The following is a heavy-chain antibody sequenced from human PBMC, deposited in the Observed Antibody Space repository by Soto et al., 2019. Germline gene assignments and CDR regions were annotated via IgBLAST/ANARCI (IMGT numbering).Heavy chain of an antibody. V-gene: IGHV3-9*01. CDR2: ISSNSGSI. Sequence: EVQLVESGGGLVQPGRSLRLSCAASGFTFDDYVMHWVRRAPGKGLEWVSGISSNSGSIDYADSVKGRFTISRDNAKNSLYLQMNSLRAEDTALYYCARIPQIAVAGTRFGYFDLWGRGTLVTVSS. CDR3: ARIPQIAVAGTRFGYFDL. J-gene: IGHJ2*01. D-gene: IGHD6-19*01. CDR1: GFTFDDYV.